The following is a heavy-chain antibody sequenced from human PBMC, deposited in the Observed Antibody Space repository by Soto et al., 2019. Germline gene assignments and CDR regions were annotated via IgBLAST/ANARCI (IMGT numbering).Heavy chain of an antibody. CDR1: GFISSSYG. CDR2: IWYDGSNK. J-gene: IGHJ4*02. CDR3: ARELRLTIAAPSN. V-gene: IGHV3-33*01. Sequence: AGGALRLSCGASGFISSSYGMHWGRQAPGKGLEWVAVIWYDGSNKYYADSVKGRFTISRDNSKNTLYLQMNSLRAEDTAVYYCARELRLTIAAPSNWGKGTLVTVSS. D-gene: IGHD6-13*01.